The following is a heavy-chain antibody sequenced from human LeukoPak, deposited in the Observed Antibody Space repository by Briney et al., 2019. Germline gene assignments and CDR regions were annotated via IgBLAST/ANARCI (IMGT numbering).Heavy chain of an antibody. J-gene: IGHJ4*02. CDR3: ASGDRSFDY. CDR1: GGTFSSYA. Sequence: KISCKASGGTFSSYAISWVRQAPGQGLEWMGGIIPIFGTANYAQKFQGRVTITADKSTSTAYMELSSLRSEDTAVYYCASGDRSFDYWGQGTLVTVSS. CDR2: IIPIFGTA. V-gene: IGHV1-69*06. D-gene: IGHD1-14*01.